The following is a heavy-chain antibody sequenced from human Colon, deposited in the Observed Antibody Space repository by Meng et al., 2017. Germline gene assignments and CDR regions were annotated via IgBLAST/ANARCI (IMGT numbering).Heavy chain of an antibody. V-gene: IGHV3-49*04. J-gene: IGHJ4*02. CDR2: IRSKAFGGTI. CDR3: TCQIGGRPY. Sequence: GESLKISCAASGFSFDDSPMNWVRQAPGKGLEWVGFIRSKAFGGTIEHAASVKARFTISTDDSKSIAYLQMNSLKIEDTAIYYCTCQIGGRPYWGQGTLVTVSS. CDR1: GFSFDDSP. D-gene: IGHD3-3*01.